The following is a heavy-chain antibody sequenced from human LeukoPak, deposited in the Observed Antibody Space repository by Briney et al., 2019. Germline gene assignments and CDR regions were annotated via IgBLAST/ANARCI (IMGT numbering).Heavy chain of an antibody. CDR1: GFTFSSYG. Sequence: GGSLRLSCAASGFTFSSYGMSWVRQAPGKGLEWVSTISSSGGSTYYADSAKGRFTISRDNSKNTLYLQMNSLRAEDTAVYYCARRYCTSTSCSYFDYWGQGTLVTVSS. CDR2: ISSSGGST. J-gene: IGHJ4*02. V-gene: IGHV3-23*01. D-gene: IGHD2-2*01. CDR3: ARRYCTSTSCSYFDY.